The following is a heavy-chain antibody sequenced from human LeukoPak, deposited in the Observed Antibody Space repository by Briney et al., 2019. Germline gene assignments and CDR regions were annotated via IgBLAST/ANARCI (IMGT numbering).Heavy chain of an antibody. Sequence: GGSLRLSCATSGFTFSGYGMHWVRQAPGKGLDWVAFIRYDGTNEYYADSVKGRFTISRDNSKNTLYLQMNSLRTEDTAVYYCAKDHGSSWFSYLDYWGQGTLVTVSS. D-gene: IGHD6-13*01. V-gene: IGHV3-30*02. CDR3: AKDHGSSWFSYLDY. CDR1: GFTFSGYG. J-gene: IGHJ4*02. CDR2: IRYDGTNE.